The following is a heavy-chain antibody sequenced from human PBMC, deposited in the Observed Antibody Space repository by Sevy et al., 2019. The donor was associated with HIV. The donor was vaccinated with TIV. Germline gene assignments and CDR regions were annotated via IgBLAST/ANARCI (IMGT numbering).Heavy chain of an antibody. CDR3: AKGARCSGGSCYSRGAFDI. V-gene: IGHV3-23*01. CDR2: ISGRGGST. J-gene: IGHJ3*02. Sequence: GGSMRLSCAASGFTFTSYAMRWVRQAPGMGLEWVSAISGRGGSTYYADSVKGRFTISRDNSKNTLYLQMNSLRAEDTGVYYYAKGARCSGGSCYSRGAFDIWGQGTMVTVSS. CDR1: GFTFTSYA. D-gene: IGHD2-15*01.